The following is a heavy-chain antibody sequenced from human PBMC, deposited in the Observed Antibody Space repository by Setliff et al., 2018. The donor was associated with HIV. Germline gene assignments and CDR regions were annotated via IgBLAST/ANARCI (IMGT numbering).Heavy chain of an antibody. V-gene: IGHV4-34*01. CDR2: VNDSDSA. D-gene: IGHD3-9*01. Sequence: SETLSLTCAVYGASFSHFYWGWIRQPPGKGLEWIGEVNDSDSANYNPSLKSRVTISVDTSKSQFSLKLSSVTAADTAVYYCARLRYFPRKRDFDYWGQGTLVTVSS. J-gene: IGHJ4*02. CDR1: GASFSHFY. CDR3: ARLRYFPRKRDFDY.